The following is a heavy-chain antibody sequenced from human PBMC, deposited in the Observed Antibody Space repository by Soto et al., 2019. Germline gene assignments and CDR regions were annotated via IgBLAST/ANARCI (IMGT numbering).Heavy chain of an antibody. CDR2: ISGSGSST. Sequence: PGGSLRLSCTASGFTFSSYAMSWVRQAPGKGLEWVAVISGSGSSTYYADSVKGRFTISRDNSKNTLYLQMNSLRAEDTAVYYCARDVGYCSGGSCYYVWGQGTLVTVSS. V-gene: IGHV3-23*01. D-gene: IGHD2-15*01. CDR3: ARDVGYCSGGSCYYV. J-gene: IGHJ4*02. CDR1: GFTFSSYA.